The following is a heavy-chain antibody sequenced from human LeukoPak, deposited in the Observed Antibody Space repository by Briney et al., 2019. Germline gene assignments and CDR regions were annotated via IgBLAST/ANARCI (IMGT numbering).Heavy chain of an antibody. CDR3: ARDMFGSSSFDY. D-gene: IGHD6-6*01. CDR2: IYYSGNT. J-gene: IGHJ4*02. CDR1: GGPISSYY. V-gene: IGHV4-59*01. Sequence: PSETLSLTCTVSGGPISSYYWSWIRQPPGKGLEWIGYIYYSGNTNYNPSLKSRVTISVDTSKNQFSLKLSSVTAADTAIYYCARDMFGSSSFDYWGQGTLVTVSS.